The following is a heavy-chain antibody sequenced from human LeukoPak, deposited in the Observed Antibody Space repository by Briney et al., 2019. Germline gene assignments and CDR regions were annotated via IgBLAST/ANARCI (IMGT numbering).Heavy chain of an antibody. V-gene: IGHV4-39*01. Sequence: LETLSLTCTVSGGSISSSSYYWGWIRQPPGKGLEWIGSIYYSGSTYYNPSLKSRVTISVDTSKNQFSLKLSSVTAADTAVYYCARSELRYFHANYMDVWGKGTTVTISS. CDR2: IYYSGST. CDR1: GGSISSSSYY. J-gene: IGHJ6*03. CDR3: ARSELRYFHANYMDV. D-gene: IGHD3-9*01.